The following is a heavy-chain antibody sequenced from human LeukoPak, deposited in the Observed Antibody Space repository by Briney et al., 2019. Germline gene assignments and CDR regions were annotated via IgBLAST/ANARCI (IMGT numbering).Heavy chain of an antibody. V-gene: IGHV3-74*01. J-gene: IGHJ4*02. CDR2: INSDGSST. Sequence: GGSLRLSCAASGFSLSRYDMHWVRQAPGKGLVWVSRINSDGSSTSYADSVKGRFTISRDNAKNTLYLQMNSLRAEDTAVYYCARVSPRSYFDYWGQGTLVTVSS. CDR1: GFSLSRYD. CDR3: ARVSPRSYFDY.